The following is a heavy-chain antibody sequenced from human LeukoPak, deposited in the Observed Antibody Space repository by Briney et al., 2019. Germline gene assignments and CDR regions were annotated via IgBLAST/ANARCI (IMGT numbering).Heavy chain of an antibody. CDR1: GYTFTNYY. CDR3: ARVLTGSYWYFDL. Sequence: ASVKVSCKASGYTFTNYYMHWVRQAPGQGLEWMGVINPSGGSTSYAQKFQGRVTMTRDTSTSTVYMEPSSLRSEDTAVYHCARVLTGSYWYFDLWGRGTLVTVSS. J-gene: IGHJ2*01. V-gene: IGHV1-46*03. CDR2: INPSGGST. D-gene: IGHD7-27*01.